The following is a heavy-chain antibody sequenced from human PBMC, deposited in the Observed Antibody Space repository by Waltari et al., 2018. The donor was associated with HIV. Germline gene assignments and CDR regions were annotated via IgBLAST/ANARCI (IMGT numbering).Heavy chain of an antibody. CDR2: INWNGGST. Sequence: EVQLVESGGGVVRPGGSLRLSCAASGFNFDDYGMSWVRQAPGKWLEWVSGINWNGGSTGYADSGKGRFTISRDNAKNSLYLQMNSLRAEDTALYYCARDYGSGSYYNYWGQGTLVTVSS. V-gene: IGHV3-20*04. CDR3: ARDYGSGSYYNY. CDR1: GFNFDDYG. D-gene: IGHD3-10*01. J-gene: IGHJ4*02.